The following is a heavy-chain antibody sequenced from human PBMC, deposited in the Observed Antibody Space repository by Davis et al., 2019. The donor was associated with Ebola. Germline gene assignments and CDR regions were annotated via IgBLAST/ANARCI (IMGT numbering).Heavy chain of an antibody. CDR3: ARGRSSSRWAFDI. D-gene: IGHD6-13*01. V-gene: IGHV1-2*02. CDR1: GYTFTSYY. Sequence: ASVKVSCKASGYTFTSYYMHWVRQAPGQGLEWMGWINPHGGGTKYAQRFQDRVNLTRDMSISTAYMDLSRLKSDDTAVYYCARGRSSSRWAFDIWGQGTMVTVSS. CDR2: INPHGGGT. J-gene: IGHJ3*02.